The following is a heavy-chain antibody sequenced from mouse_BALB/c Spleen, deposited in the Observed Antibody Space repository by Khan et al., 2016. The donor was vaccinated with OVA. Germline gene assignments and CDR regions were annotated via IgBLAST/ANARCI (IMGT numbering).Heavy chain of an antibody. CDR1: GYTFTSYT. J-gene: IGHJ3*01. CDR2: INPSNGYT. D-gene: IGHD2-14*01. CDR3: VRDGAYHRNDGWFAY. Sequence: VQLQQSGAELARPGASVKMSCKASGYTFTSYTIHWIKQRPGQGLEWIGYINPSNGYTNYNQKFKDKATLTTDKSSTTAYLQLSSLTSDASAGYNGVRDGAYHRNDGWFAYWGQGTLVTVSA. V-gene: IGHV1-4*01.